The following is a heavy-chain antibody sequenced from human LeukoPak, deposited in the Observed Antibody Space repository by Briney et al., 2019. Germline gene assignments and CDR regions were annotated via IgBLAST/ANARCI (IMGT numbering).Heavy chain of an antibody. J-gene: IGHJ4*02. Sequence: GGSLRLSCAASGFTFSSYAMSWVRQAPGKGLEWVSAISHSGASTNYADSVKGRFTIARDNFKNTLFLQMHSLRADDTAVYYCARHLGYSSSHTDYWGQGTRVTVSS. CDR2: ISHSGAST. D-gene: IGHD6-13*01. V-gene: IGHV3-23*01. CDR1: GFTFSSYA. CDR3: ARHLGYSSSHTDY.